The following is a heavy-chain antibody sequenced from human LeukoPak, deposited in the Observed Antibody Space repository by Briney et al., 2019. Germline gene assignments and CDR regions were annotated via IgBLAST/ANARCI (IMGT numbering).Heavy chain of an antibody. V-gene: IGHV3-30*03. CDR1: GFTFSNAW. Sequence: PGGSLRLSCAASGFTFSNAWMSWVRQAPGKGLEWVAAVSDDGSNKYYADSVKGRFTISRDNSKNTLYLQMNSLRAEDTAVYYCARRAGAYTHPYDYWGQGTLVTVS. D-gene: IGHD3-16*01. CDR2: VSDDGSNK. J-gene: IGHJ4*02. CDR3: ARRAGAYTHPYDY.